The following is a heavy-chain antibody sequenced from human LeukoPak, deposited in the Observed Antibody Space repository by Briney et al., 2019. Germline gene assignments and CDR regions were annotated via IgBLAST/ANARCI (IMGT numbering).Heavy chain of an antibody. V-gene: IGHV4-38-2*02. Sequence: SETLSLTCTVSGYSISSGYYWGLIRQPPGEGLEWIGTVHHSGRAYYNPSLKSRVTISLDASKNHFSLTLTSVTAADTAVYYCVRDAYSTGWSDGFDMWGQGTMVTVSS. CDR3: VRDAYSTGWSDGFDM. D-gene: IGHD6-19*01. J-gene: IGHJ3*02. CDR2: VHHSGRA. CDR1: GYSISSGYY.